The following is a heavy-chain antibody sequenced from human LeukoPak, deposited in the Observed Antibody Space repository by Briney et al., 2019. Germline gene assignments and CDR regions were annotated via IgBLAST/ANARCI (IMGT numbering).Heavy chain of an antibody. CDR1: GFTFSTYA. V-gene: IGHV3-23*01. Sequence: GGSLRLSCAASGFTFSTYAMSGVRQAPGEGVEGVSANTYSGGNTLYAHCVKGRFTISTDNTKNTLYLQMNSLRAENTAVYYCAKRVSYSSSWYYFDNCGQRTLVTVSS. CDR2: NTYSGGNT. CDR3: AKRVSYSSSWYYFDN. D-gene: IGHD6-13*01. J-gene: IGHJ4*02.